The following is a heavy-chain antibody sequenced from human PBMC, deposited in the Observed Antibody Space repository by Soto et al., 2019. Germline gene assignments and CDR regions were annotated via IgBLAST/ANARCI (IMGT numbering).Heavy chain of an antibody. Sequence: ASVKVSCKASGYTFTSFPMHWVRQAPGQRLEWMGLFNPSNRDRKYSQNFQGRVTIARDTSASTAYMELSSLRSEDTAVYYCASDVLRYFGGVNFDYYYYYGMDVWGQGTRVTVSS. J-gene: IGHJ6*02. V-gene: IGHV1-3*01. CDR1: GYTFTSFP. D-gene: IGHD3-9*01. CDR3: ASDVLRYFGGVNFDYYYYYGMDV. CDR2: FNPSNRDR.